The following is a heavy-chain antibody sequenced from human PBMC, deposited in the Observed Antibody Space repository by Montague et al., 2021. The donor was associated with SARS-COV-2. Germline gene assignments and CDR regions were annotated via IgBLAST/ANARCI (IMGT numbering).Heavy chain of an antibody. CDR2: FYSVGST. Sequence: SETLSLTCTVSGASVGSSDWGWTRQSPGKGLEWIGYFYSVGSTDYNPSLKSRATISRDTSKNQFSLKVGSVTAADTAVYYCARETMTADALDIWGQGTMVTVSS. D-gene: IGHD1-14*01. V-gene: IGHV4-59*02. CDR3: ARETMTADALDI. CDR1: GASVGSSD. J-gene: IGHJ3*02.